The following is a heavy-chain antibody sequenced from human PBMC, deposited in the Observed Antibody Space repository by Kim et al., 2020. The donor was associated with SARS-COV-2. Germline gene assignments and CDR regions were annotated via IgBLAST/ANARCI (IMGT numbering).Heavy chain of an antibody. CDR2: ISYDGSKK. J-gene: IGHJ4*02. Sequence: GGSLRLSCAASGFTFRSYTMHWVRQAPGKGLEWVAVISYDGSKKYYADSVKGRFTISRDNSNNTLYLQMNILSAEDTALYYCARAFYSPEGLGYWGQGTLVTVSS. D-gene: IGHD2-15*01. V-gene: IGHV3-30*04. CDR3: ARAFYSPEGLGY. CDR1: GFTFRSYT.